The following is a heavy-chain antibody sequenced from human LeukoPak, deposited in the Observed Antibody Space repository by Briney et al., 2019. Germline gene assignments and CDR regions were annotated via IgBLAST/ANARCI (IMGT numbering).Heavy chain of an antibody. V-gene: IGHV3-21*01. J-gene: IGHJ4*02. CDR2: ISSSSSYI. Sequence: PGGSLRLSCAASGFTFSSYSMNWVRQAPGKGLEWVSSISSSSSYIYYADSVKGRFTISRDNAKNSLYLQMNSLRAEGTAVYYCARAWKGSNVDDYWGQVTLVTVDS. D-gene: IGHD1-1*01. CDR3: ARAWKGSNVDDY. CDR1: GFTFSSYS.